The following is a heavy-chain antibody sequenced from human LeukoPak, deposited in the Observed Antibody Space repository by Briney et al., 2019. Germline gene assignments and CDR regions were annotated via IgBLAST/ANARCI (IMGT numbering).Heavy chain of an antibody. D-gene: IGHD6-13*01. J-gene: IGHJ5*02. CDR1: GGSFSGYY. Sequence: SETLSPTCAVYGGSFSGYYWSWIRQPPGKGLEWIGEINHSGSTNYNPSLKSRVTISVDTSKNQFSLKLSSVTAADTAVYYCARGLSSWYVGPYNWFDPWGQGTLVTVSS. CDR3: ARGLSSWYVGPYNWFDP. CDR2: INHSGST. V-gene: IGHV4-34*01.